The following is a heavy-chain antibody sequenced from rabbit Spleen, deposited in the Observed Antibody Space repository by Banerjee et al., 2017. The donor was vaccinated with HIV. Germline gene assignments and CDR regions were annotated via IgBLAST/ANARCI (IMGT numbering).Heavy chain of an antibody. D-gene: IGHD4-1*01. Sequence: QEQLEESGGGLVKPGASLTLTCKASGFDFSRGYDMCWVRQAPGKGLEWIGCIYTGNVKTYYASWAKGRFTISKTSSTTVTLQMTSLTAADTATYFCARAIVPWLGLTRLDLWGQGTLVTVS. CDR2: IYTGNVKT. V-gene: IGHV1S45*01. CDR1: GFDFSRGYD. J-gene: IGHJ3*01. CDR3: ARAIVPWLGLTRLDL.